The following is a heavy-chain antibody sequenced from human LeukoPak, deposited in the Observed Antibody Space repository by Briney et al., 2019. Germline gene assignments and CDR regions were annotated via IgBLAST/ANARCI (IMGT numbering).Heavy chain of an antibody. CDR3: ARGLGQGGNYDFRGWWFDP. CDR2: MNPNSGNT. V-gene: IGHV1-8*03. CDR1: GYTFTSYD. J-gene: IGHJ5*02. Sequence: ASVKVSCKASGYTFTSYDINWVRQATGQGLEWMGWMNPNSGNTGYAQKFQGRVTITRNTSISTAYMELSSLRSEDTAVYYCARGLGQGGNYDFRGWWFDPWGQGTLVTVSS. D-gene: IGHD3-3*01.